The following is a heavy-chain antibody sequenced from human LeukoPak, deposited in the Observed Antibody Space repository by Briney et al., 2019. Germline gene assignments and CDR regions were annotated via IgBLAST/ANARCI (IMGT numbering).Heavy chain of an antibody. Sequence: ASVKVSCKASGYTFTSYDINWVRQATGQGLEWMGWMNPNSGNTGYAQKFQGRVTMTRNTSISTAYMELSSLRSEDTAVYYCAIPVEMATIRAFAFDIWGQGTMVTVSS. D-gene: IGHD5-24*01. CDR1: GYTFTSYD. J-gene: IGHJ3*02. CDR2: MNPNSGNT. V-gene: IGHV1-8*01. CDR3: AIPVEMATIRAFAFDI.